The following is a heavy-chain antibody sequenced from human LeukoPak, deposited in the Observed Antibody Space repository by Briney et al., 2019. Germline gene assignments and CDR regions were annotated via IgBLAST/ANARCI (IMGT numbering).Heavy chain of an antibody. D-gene: IGHD2-2*01. CDR1: GYSISSGYY. Sequence: SETLSLTCTVSGYSISSGYYWGWIRQPPGKGLEWIGSIYYSGSTYYDPSLKSRVTISVDTSKNQFSLKLSSVTAADTAVYYCARDQGIVVVSTYYFDYWGQGTLVTVSS. V-gene: IGHV4-38-2*02. CDR3: ARDQGIVVVSTYYFDY. CDR2: IYYSGST. J-gene: IGHJ4*02.